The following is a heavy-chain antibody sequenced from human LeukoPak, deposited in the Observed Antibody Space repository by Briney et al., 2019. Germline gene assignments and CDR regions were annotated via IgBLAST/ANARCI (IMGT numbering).Heavy chain of an antibody. J-gene: IGHJ5*02. CDR1: GGSFSGYY. CDR2: IYYSGST. D-gene: IGHD3-16*01. V-gene: IGHV4-31*11. Sequence: SETLSLTCAVYGGSFSGYYWSWIRQHPGKGLEWIGYIYYSGSTYYNPSLKSRVTISVDTSKNQFSLKLSSVTAADTAVYYCAXXXXXXFGIKNWFDPWGQGTLVTVSS. CDR3: AXXXXXXFGIKNWFDP.